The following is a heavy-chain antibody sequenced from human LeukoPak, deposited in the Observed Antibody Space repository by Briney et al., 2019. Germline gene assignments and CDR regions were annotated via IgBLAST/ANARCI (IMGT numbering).Heavy chain of an antibody. CDR3: ATSVAVAATYDF. D-gene: IGHD2-15*01. V-gene: IGHV3-23*01. J-gene: IGHJ4*02. Sequence: EWFSAISGSGGSTFYADSVHGPFTISRDNSENTLYLQMNSLRAEDTAVYYCATSVAVAATYDFWGQGALVTVSS. CDR2: ISGSGGST.